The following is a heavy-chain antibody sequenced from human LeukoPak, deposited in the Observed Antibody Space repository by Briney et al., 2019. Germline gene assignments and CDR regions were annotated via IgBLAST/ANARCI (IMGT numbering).Heavy chain of an antibody. CDR3: ARDEGGSGWYYYYGMDV. J-gene: IGHJ6*02. Sequence: VISXXGSNKYYADSVKGPFTVSRDNSKNTLYLQMNSLRAEDTAVYYCARDEGGSGWYYYYGMDVWGQGTTVTVSS. CDR2: ISXXGSNK. D-gene: IGHD6-19*01. V-gene: IGHV3-30*01.